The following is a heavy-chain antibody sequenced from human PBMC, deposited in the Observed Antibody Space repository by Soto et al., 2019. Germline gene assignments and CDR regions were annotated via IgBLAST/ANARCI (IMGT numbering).Heavy chain of an antibody. V-gene: IGHV4-59*01. CDR2: IYYSGST. Sequence: SEPLSLTCTVSGGSISSYYGSWIRQPPGKGLEWIGYIYYSGSTNYNPSLKSRVTISVDTSKNQFSLKLSSVTAADTAVYYCARGTSHGDYGYWGQGTLVTVSS. CDR1: GGSISSYY. J-gene: IGHJ4*02. CDR3: ARGTSHGDYGY. D-gene: IGHD4-17*01.